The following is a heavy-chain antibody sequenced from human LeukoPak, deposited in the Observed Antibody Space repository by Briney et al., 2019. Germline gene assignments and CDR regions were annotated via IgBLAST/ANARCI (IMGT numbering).Heavy chain of an antibody. CDR3: ARGHCGGGGCYLPFDY. V-gene: IGHV5-51*01. D-gene: IGHD2-15*01. CDR2: IYPGNSDT. Sequence: GESLKISCKGSGYSFTNYWIGWVRQMPGEGLEWMGLIYPGNSDTRNSPSFQGQVTISADKSSSTVYLQWSSLKASDTAMYYCARGHCGGGGCYLPFDYWGQGTLVTVSS. J-gene: IGHJ4*02. CDR1: GYSFTNYW.